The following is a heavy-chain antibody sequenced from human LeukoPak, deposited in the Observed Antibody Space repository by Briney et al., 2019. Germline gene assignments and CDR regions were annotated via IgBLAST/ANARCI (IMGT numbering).Heavy chain of an antibody. CDR1: GFTFNNYA. CDR2: ISGSGGTT. D-gene: IGHD3-10*01. J-gene: IGHJ6*02. Sequence: GGSLRLSCAASGFTFNNYAMNWVRQAPGKGLEWVSVISGSGGTTYYADSVKGRFTISRDNSKNTLYLQMNSLRAEDTAVYYCAKRGSGPFFMDVWGQGTTVTVSS. CDR3: AKRGSGPFFMDV. V-gene: IGHV3-23*01.